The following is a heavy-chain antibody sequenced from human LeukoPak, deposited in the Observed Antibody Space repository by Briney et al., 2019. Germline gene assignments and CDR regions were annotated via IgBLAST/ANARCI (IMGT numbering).Heavy chain of an antibody. Sequence: GGSLRLSCAASGFTFSSYAMHWVRQAPGKGLEYVSAISSNGGGTYYANSVKGRFTISRDNSKNTLYLQMGSLRAEDMAVYYCARAEEIWFGKRHSHFDYWGQGTLVTVSS. J-gene: IGHJ4*02. V-gene: IGHV3-64*01. D-gene: IGHD3-10*01. CDR1: GFTFSSYA. CDR2: ISSNGGGT. CDR3: ARAEEIWFGKRHSHFDY.